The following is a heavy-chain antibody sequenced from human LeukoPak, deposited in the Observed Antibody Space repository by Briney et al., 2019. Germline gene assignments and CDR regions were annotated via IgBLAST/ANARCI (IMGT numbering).Heavy chain of an antibody. D-gene: IGHD3-22*01. Sequence: GGSLRLSCTASGFTFGDYATSWVRQAPGKGLEWVGFIRSKAYGGTTEYAASVKGRFTISRDDSKSIAYLQMNSLKTEDTAVYYFTRPPNYDSSGLGGYWGQGTLVTVSS. CDR2: IRSKAYGGTT. CDR3: TRPPNYDSSGLGGY. J-gene: IGHJ4*02. V-gene: IGHV3-49*04. CDR1: GFTFGDYA.